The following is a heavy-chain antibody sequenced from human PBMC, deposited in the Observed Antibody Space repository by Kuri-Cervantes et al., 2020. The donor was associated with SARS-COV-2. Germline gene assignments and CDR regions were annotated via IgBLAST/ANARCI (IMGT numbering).Heavy chain of an antibody. D-gene: IGHD3-3*01. CDR2: ISWNSGSI. J-gene: IGHJ4*02. Sequence: GESLKISCAASGFTFSSYAMSWVRQAPGKGLEWVSGISWNSGSIGYADSVKGRFTISRDNAKNSLYLQMNSLRDEDTAVYYCARDSFLEWLLSPEYFDYWGQGTLVTVSS. V-gene: IGHV3-48*02. CDR3: ARDSFLEWLLSPEYFDY. CDR1: GFTFSSYA.